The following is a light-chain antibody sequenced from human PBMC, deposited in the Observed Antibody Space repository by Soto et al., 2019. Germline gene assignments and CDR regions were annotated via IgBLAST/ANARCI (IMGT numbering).Light chain of an antibody. CDR1: QSVSGNL. Sequence: EIVLTQSPGTLSLSPGERATLSCRASQSVSGNLLAWYQQKPGPGPRLLIYAASSRATDIADRFSGSASGTDFTLIISRLQSEDFGMYYCHQGHSLPLTFGQGTKVET. V-gene: IGKV3-20*01. CDR3: HQGHSLPLT. J-gene: IGKJ2*01. CDR2: AAS.